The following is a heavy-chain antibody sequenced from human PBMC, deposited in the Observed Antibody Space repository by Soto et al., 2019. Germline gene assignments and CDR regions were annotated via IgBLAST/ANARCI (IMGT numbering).Heavy chain of an antibody. CDR3: AKAYYDFWSGSSD. J-gene: IGHJ4*02. CDR1: GFTFSSYG. CDR2: ISGSGGST. Sequence: GGSLRLSCAASGFTFSSYGMSWVRQSPGKGLEWVSAISGSGGSTYYADSVKGRFTISRDNSKNTLYLQMNSLRAEDTAVYYCAKAYYDFWSGSSDWGQGTLVTVSS. V-gene: IGHV3-23*01. D-gene: IGHD3-3*01.